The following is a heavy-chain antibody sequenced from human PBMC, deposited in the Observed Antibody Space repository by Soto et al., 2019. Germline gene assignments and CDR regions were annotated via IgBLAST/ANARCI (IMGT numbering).Heavy chain of an antibody. CDR2: ISGSGGST. CDR3: AMGVDTAMVT. V-gene: IGHV3-23*01. Sequence: GGSLRLSCAASGFTFISYAIIFFRQAPGKGLEWVSAISGSGGSTYYADSVKGRFTISRDNSKNTLYLQMNSLRAEDTAVYYCAMGVDTAMVTWGQGTLVTVS. D-gene: IGHD5-18*01. J-gene: IGHJ5*02. CDR1: GFTFISYA.